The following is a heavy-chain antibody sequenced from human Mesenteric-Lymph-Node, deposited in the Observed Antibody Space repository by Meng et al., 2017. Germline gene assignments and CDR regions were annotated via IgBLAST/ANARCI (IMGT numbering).Heavy chain of an antibody. Sequence: GESLKISCAASGFTFSSYAMSWVRQAPGKGLEWVSAISGSGGSTYYGDSVKGRFAISRDNSKNTLYLQMNSLRAEDTAVYYCAKRLEDVGYSNFDDWGQGTLVTVSS. CDR3: AKRLEDVGYSNFDD. V-gene: IGHV3-23*01. D-gene: IGHD3-22*01. CDR1: GFTFSSYA. CDR2: ISGSGGST. J-gene: IGHJ4*02.